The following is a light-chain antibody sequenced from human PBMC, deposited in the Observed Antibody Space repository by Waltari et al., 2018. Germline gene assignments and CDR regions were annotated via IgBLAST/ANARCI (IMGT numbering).Light chain of an antibody. Sequence: QLTQSPSSLSASVGARVTLSCRASQGIFTALAWYQQKPGKPPKRLIYGASTLESGVPSRFSGSGSGTDFTLTISSLQPDDFATYYCQQFHTYPLTFGGGTKVEI. CDR2: GAS. J-gene: IGKJ4*01. V-gene: IGKV1-13*02. CDR1: QGIFTA. CDR3: QQFHTYPLT.